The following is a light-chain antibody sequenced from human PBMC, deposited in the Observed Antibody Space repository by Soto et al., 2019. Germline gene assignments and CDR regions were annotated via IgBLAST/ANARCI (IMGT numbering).Light chain of an antibody. J-gene: IGLJ3*02. CDR2: SNN. CDR3: AAWDDSLSGWV. CDR1: SSNIGSNY. V-gene: IGLV1-47*02. Sequence: VLTQPPSASGTPGQRVTISCSGSSSNIGSNYVYWYQQLPGTAPKLLIYSNNQRPSGVPDRFSGSKSGTSASLAISGLRSEDEADYYCAAWDDSLSGWVFGGGTKVTVL.